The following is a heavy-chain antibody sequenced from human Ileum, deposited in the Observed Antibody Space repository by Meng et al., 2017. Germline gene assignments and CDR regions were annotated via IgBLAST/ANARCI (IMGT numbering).Heavy chain of an antibody. V-gene: IGHV6-1*01. CDR2: TYYRSKWYS. Sequence: QLTQSGSGLVTPSQSLSLTCAVSGGSVSRNIAAWNWIRQSPLRGLEWLGRTYYRSKWYSEYAVSVKSRISITPDTSKNQFSLQMNSVTPEDTAVYYCASGSGSLDYWGPGTLVTVSS. CDR1: GGSVSRNIAA. CDR3: ASGSGSLDY. D-gene: IGHD3-3*01. J-gene: IGHJ4*02.